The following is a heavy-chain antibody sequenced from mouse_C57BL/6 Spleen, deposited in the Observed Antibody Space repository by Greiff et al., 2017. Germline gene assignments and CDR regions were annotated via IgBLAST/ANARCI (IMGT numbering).Heavy chain of an antibody. CDR3: ARSGFINTRYFDV. Sequence: VQLQQPGTELVKPGASVKLSCKASGYTFTSYWLHWVKQRPGQGLEWIGNINPSNGGTNYNEKFKGKATLTVDKSSSTAYMQLSSLTSEDSAVYYCARSGFINTRYFDVWGTGTTVTVSS. D-gene: IGHD1-1*01. CDR1: GYTFTSYW. J-gene: IGHJ1*03. CDR2: INPSNGGT. V-gene: IGHV1-53*01.